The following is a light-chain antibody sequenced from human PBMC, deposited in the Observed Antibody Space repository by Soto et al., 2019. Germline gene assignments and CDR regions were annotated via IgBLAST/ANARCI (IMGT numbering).Light chain of an antibody. CDR1: SSDFYGFNY. CDR2: EVA. Sequence: QSALTQPASVSGSPGQSITISCTGTSSDFYGFNYVSWYQQLPGKAPRPLIYEVASRPSGVSNRFSGSKSGNTASLTISGLLADDEADYYCSSYTSGSTLYVFGTGTKGTVL. V-gene: IGLV2-14*01. J-gene: IGLJ1*01. CDR3: SSYTSGSTLYV.